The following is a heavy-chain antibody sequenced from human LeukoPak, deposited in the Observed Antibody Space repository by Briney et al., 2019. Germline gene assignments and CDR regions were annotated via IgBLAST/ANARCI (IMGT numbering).Heavy chain of an antibody. CDR1: GFTFDDYS. CDR3: AKRTGGWFGAVGY. J-gene: IGHJ4*02. CDR2: ISGSGGST. Sequence: PGGSLRLSCAASGFTFDDYSMHWVRQAPGKGLEWVSAISGSGGSTYYADSVKGRFTISRDNSKNTLYLQMNSLRAEDTAVYYCAKRTGGWFGAVGYWGQGTLVTVSS. D-gene: IGHD3-10*01. V-gene: IGHV3-23*01.